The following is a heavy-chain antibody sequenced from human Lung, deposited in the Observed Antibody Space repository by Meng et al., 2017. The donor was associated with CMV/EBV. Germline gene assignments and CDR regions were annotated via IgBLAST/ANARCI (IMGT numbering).Heavy chain of an antibody. D-gene: IGHD3-3*01. Sequence: GESLKISCAASGFTFSNHAMHRVRQAPGKGLEWVAIISYDGKTYVRSNKYYADSVKGRFTISRDNSKNTLYLQMSNLRTDDTAVYYCARDRILDFWSGYPRGYYGIDVWGQGXTVTVSS. CDR1: GFTFSNHA. V-gene: IGHV3-30-3*01. CDR3: ARDRILDFWSGYPRGYYGIDV. J-gene: IGHJ6*02. CDR2: ISYDGKTYVRSNK.